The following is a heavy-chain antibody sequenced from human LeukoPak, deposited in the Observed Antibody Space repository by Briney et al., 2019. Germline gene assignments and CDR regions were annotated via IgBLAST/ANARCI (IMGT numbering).Heavy chain of an antibody. V-gene: IGHV4-59*01. CDR3: ARETSQKGAHYMDV. Sequence: SETLSLTCAVYGESFTTFYWGWIRQPPGKGLEWIGYIYYSGSTNYNPSLKSRVTISVDTSKNQFSLKLSSVTAADTAVYYCARETSQKGAHYMDVWGKGTTVTISS. CDR2: IYYSGST. CDR1: GESFTTFY. J-gene: IGHJ6*03. D-gene: IGHD3-16*01.